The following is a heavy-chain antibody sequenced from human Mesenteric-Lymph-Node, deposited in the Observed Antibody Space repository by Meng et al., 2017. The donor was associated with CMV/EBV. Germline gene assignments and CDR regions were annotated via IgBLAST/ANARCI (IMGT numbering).Heavy chain of an antibody. Sequence: QITLKESGPTLVKPTQTLTLTCTFSGFSLSTSGVGVGWIRQPPGKALEWLALIYWDDDNRYSPSLKSRLTITKDTSKNLVVLTMTNMDPVDTATYYCAHSSGIAAAGPFYFDYWGQGTLVTVSS. J-gene: IGHJ4*02. CDR3: AHSSGIAAAGPFYFDY. D-gene: IGHD6-13*01. CDR1: GFSLSTSGVG. V-gene: IGHV2-5*02. CDR2: IYWDDDN.